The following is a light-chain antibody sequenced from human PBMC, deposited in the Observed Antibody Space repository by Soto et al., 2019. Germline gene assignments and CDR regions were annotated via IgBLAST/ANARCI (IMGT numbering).Light chain of an antibody. CDR2: GAS. J-gene: IGKJ4*01. V-gene: IGKV1-39*01. Sequence: DIQMTQSPSSLSASVGDRVTITCRASQSMSTYLYWFQQKPGKAPKVLIYGASSLQSGVPSRFSGSGSGTDFTLTISSLQPEDVATYYCQQRYNTPLTFGGGTKVEIK. CDR3: QQRYNTPLT. CDR1: QSMSTY.